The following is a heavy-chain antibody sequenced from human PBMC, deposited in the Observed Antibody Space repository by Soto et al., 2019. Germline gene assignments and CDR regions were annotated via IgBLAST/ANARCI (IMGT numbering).Heavy chain of an antibody. CDR3: ARDGTTVTPNWFDP. Sequence: GASVKVSCKASGYTFTGYYMHWVRQAPGQGLEWMGWINPNSGGTNYAQKFQGRVTMTRDTSISTAYMELSRLRSDDTGVYYCARDGTTVTPNWFDPWGQGTLVTVSS. V-gene: IGHV1-2*02. CDR1: GYTFTGYY. CDR2: INPNSGGT. D-gene: IGHD4-17*01. J-gene: IGHJ5*02.